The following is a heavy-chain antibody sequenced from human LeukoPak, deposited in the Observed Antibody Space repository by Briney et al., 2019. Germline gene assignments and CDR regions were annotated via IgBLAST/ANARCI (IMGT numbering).Heavy chain of an antibody. CDR2: ISYDGSNK. J-gene: IGHJ3*02. D-gene: IGHD3-22*01. CDR3: AKDLPTYYYDSSGYHDAFDI. Sequence: GGSLRLSCAASGFTFSSYGMHWVRQAPGKGLEWVAGISYDGSNKYYADSVKGRFTISRDNSKNTLYLQMNSLRAEDTAVYYCAKDLPTYYYDSSGYHDAFDIWGQGTMVTVSS. CDR1: GFTFSSYG. V-gene: IGHV3-30*18.